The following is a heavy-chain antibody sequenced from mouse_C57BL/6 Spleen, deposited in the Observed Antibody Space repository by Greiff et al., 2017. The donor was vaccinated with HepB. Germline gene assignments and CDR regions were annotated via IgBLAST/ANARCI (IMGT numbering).Heavy chain of an antibody. CDR3: VRHPDGYAMDY. J-gene: IGHJ4*01. CDR2: IRSKSNNYAT. CDR1: GFSFNTYA. D-gene: IGHD2-3*01. Sequence: EVMLVESGGGLVQPKGSLKLSCAASGFSFNTYAMNWVRQAPGKGLEWVARIRSKSNNYATYYADSVKDRFTISRDDSESMLYLQMNNLKTEDTAMYYCVRHPDGYAMDYWGQGTSVTVSS. V-gene: IGHV10-1*01.